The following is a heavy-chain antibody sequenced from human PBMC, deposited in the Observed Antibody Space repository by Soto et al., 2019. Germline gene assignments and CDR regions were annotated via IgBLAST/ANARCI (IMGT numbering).Heavy chain of an antibody. CDR3: ARGEPGIAAAGTWGIDY. J-gene: IGHJ4*02. V-gene: IGHV1-69*06. Sequence: QVQLVQSGAEVQKPGSSVKVSCKATGGTFSSYAISWVRQAPGQGLEWMGEIIPIFGTANYAQKFQGRVTITAYKSTGTAYMELSSLRSEDTAVYYCARGEPGIAAAGTWGIDYWGQGTLVTVSS. D-gene: IGHD6-13*01. CDR1: GGTFSSYA. CDR2: IIPIFGTA.